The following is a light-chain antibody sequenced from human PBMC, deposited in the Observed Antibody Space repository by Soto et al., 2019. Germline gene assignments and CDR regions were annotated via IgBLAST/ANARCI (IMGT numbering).Light chain of an antibody. CDR3: SSSAGSSTPYL. J-gene: IGLJ1*01. Sequence: QSALAQPASVSGSPGQSITISCTGTSSDVGSYNLVSWYQQHPGKAPKLMIYEGSKRPSGVSNRFSGSKSGNTASLTISGLQAEDEADYYPSSSAGSSTPYLFGTRTKVTV. V-gene: IGLV2-23*01. CDR1: SSDVGSYNL. CDR2: EGS.